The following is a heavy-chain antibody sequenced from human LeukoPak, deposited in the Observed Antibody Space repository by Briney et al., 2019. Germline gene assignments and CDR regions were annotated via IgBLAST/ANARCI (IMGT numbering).Heavy chain of an antibody. J-gene: IGHJ4*02. CDR2: IIPIFGTA. Sequence: SVKVSCKASGGTFSSYAISWVRQAPGQGLEWMGGIIPIFGTANYAQKFQGRVTITADESTSTAYMELSSLRSEDTAVYYCARARELLWFGESQQYFDYWGQGTLVTVSS. D-gene: IGHD3-10*01. V-gene: IGHV1-69*13. CDR1: GGTFSSYA. CDR3: ARARELLWFGESQQYFDY.